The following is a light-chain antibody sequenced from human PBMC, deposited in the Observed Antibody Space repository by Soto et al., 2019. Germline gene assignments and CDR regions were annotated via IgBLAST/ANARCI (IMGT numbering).Light chain of an antibody. CDR2: GAS. J-gene: IGKJ5*01. CDR1: QTVSSNC. CDR3: QQYTGPPTT. Sequence: ERATLSCRASQTVSSNCLAWCQQRPGQAPRLLIYGASTRAAGIPDRFSGSGSGTDFTLTITRLEPEDSAVYFCQQYTGPPTTFGQGTRLEIK. V-gene: IGKV3-20*01.